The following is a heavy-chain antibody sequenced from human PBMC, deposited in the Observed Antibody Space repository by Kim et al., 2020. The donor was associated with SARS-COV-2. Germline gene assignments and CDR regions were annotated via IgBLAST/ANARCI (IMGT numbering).Heavy chain of an antibody. J-gene: IGHJ4*02. Sequence: YANSWKGRINIVRDHAKNPLELQMNSLRAEDTSVYYCARVEMATIIGFDYLGQGTLVTVSS. CDR3: ARVEMATIIGFDY. V-gene: IGHV3-11*01. D-gene: IGHD5-12*01.